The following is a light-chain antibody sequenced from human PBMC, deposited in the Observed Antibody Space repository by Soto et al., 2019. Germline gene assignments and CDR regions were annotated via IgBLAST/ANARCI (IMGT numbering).Light chain of an antibody. CDR2: AAS. Sequence: DIQMTQSPSSLSAPVGDSVTITCRASQTIGSLLDWYQQRPVKAPNLLIYAASTLQSGVPSTFSGSGSGTEVTLTISSLQPEDFATSYCLQHNTFPWTFGQGTKVDIK. V-gene: IGKV1-9*01. J-gene: IGKJ1*01. CDR1: QTIGSL. CDR3: LQHNTFPWT.